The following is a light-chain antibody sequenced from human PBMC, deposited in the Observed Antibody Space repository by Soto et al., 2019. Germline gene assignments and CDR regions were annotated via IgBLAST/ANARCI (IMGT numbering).Light chain of an antibody. CDR2: GAS. CDR1: QSVSSSY. J-gene: IGKJ1*01. CDR3: QQYGSSRT. V-gene: IGKV3-20*01. Sequence: EIVLTQSPGTLSLSPGERATLSCRASQSVSSSYLAWYQQKPGQAPRLLIYGASSRATGIPDRFSGSGSGTDFTLTISRLEPEEFAVYYCQQYGSSRTLGQGTKVDIK.